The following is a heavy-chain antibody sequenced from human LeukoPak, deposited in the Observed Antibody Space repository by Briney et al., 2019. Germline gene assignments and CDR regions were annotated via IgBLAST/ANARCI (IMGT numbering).Heavy chain of an antibody. CDR1: GFTFSDYD. V-gene: IGHV3-30*02. CDR2: IQYDGSNK. D-gene: IGHD3-22*01. J-gene: IGHJ4*02. Sequence: GGSLRLSCAASGFTFSDYDMHWVRQAPGKGLEWVAFIQYDGSNKYYADSVKGRFTISRDNSKNTLYLQMNSLRAEDTAVYYCARDYYDSSGYFDYWGQGTLVTVSS. CDR3: ARDYYDSSGYFDY.